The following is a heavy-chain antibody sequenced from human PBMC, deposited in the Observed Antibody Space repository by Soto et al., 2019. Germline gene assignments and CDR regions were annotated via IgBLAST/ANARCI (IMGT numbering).Heavy chain of an antibody. CDR2: IIPMFGTT. CDR3: ARENSIASLSYYYGMEV. V-gene: IGHV1-69*01. D-gene: IGHD6-6*01. Sequence: QVQLVQSGAELKKPGSSVKVSCKASGGTFTGNPISWVRQAPGRGLEWMGGIIPMFGTTNYAQKFQGRVTITADESTTTAYMELNSLRSEDTAVYYCARENSIASLSYYYGMEVWGQGTTVTVSS. CDR1: GGTFTGNP. J-gene: IGHJ6*02.